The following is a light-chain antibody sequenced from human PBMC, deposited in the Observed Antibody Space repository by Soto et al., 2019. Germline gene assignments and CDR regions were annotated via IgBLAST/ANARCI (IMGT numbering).Light chain of an antibody. J-gene: IGLJ1*01. CDR1: SSDVGGYNS. CDR3: KSYTSRSTYV. V-gene: IGLV2-14*03. CDR2: DVS. Sequence: QSVLTQPASVSGSPGQSITISCTGTSSDVGGYNSVSWYQHHPGKAPKLMIYDVSNRSSGVSSRFSGSKSDNTASLTISGLQAEDEADYYCKSYTSRSTYVFGTGTKVNVL.